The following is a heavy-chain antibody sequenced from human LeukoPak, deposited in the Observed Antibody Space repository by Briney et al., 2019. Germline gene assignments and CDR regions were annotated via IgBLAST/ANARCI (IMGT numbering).Heavy chain of an antibody. V-gene: IGHV1-69*06. CDR1: GYTFTSYG. Sequence: ASVKVSCKASGYTFTSYGISWVRQAPGQGLEWMGGIIPIFGTANYAQKFQGRVTITADKSTSTAYMELSSLRSEDTAVYYCARGRYSSTKGYFDLWGRGTLVTVSS. CDR3: ARGRYSSTKGYFDL. CDR2: IIPIFGTA. J-gene: IGHJ2*01. D-gene: IGHD6-13*01.